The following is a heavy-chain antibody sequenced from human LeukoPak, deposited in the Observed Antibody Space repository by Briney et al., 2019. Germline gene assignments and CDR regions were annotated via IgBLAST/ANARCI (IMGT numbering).Heavy chain of an antibody. CDR1: GGSISSYY. D-gene: IGHD3-22*01. Sequence: SETLSLTCTVSGGSISSYYWSWIRQPPGKGLEWIGYIYYSGSTNYNPSLKSRVTISVDTSKNQFSLKLSSVTAADTAVYYCARDPYYDSTLGGGAFDIWGQGTMVTVSS. CDR3: ARDPYYDSTLGGGAFDI. V-gene: IGHV4-59*12. J-gene: IGHJ3*02. CDR2: IYYSGST.